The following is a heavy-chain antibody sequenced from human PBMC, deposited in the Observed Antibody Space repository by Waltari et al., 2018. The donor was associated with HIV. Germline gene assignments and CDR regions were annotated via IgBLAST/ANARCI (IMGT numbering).Heavy chain of an antibody. J-gene: IGHJ1*01. CDR2: INHSGST. CDR1: GGSFSGYY. CDR3: ARDPRAMPGY. V-gene: IGHV4-34*01. Sequence: QVQLQQWGAGLLKPSETLSLTCAVYGGSFSGYYWSWIRQPPGKGLEWIGEINHSGSTFYNPSLKSRVTMSVDTSKNQFSLKLSSVTAADTAVYYCARDPRAMPGYWGQGTLVTVSS. D-gene: IGHD2-2*01.